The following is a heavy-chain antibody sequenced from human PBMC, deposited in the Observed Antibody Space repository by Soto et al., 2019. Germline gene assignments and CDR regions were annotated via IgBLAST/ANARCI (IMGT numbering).Heavy chain of an antibody. CDR3: AKARASDDILTGYFF. Sequence: GGSLRLSCAASGFTFSSYGMHWVRQAPGKGLEWVAVISYDGSNKYYADSVKGRFTISRDNSKNTLYLQMNSLRAEDTAVYYCAKARASDDILTGYFFWGQGTLVTVPS. CDR2: ISYDGSNK. J-gene: IGHJ4*02. V-gene: IGHV3-30*18. D-gene: IGHD3-9*01. CDR1: GFTFSSYG.